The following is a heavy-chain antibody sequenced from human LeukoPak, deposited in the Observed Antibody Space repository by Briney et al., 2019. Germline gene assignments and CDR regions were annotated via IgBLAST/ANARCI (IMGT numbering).Heavy chain of an antibody. D-gene: IGHD3-22*01. J-gene: IGHJ4*02. V-gene: IGHV3-23*01. CDR2: ISGSGGST. Sequence: GGSLRLSCAASGFTFTNNAMTWVRQAPGKGLEWVSSISGSGGSTDYTDSVRGRFTISRDNSKNTLYLQMNSLRVEDTAVYYRGKKYYYDMSRFYRDVADSWGQGTLVTVSS. CDR1: GFTFTNNA. CDR3: GKKYYYDMSRFYRDVADS.